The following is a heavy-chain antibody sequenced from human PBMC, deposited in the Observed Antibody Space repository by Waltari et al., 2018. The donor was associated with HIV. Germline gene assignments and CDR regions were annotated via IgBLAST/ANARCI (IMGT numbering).Heavy chain of an antibody. CDR2: ISGSGGST. Sequence: EVQLLEPGGGLVQPGGSLRLSCAASGFTFSSYAMSWVRQAPGKGLEWVSAISGSGGSTYYADSVKGRFTISRDNSKNTLYLQMNSLRAEDTAVYYCAKDPMDIVATINYYGMDVWGQGTTVTVSS. D-gene: IGHD5-12*01. V-gene: IGHV3-23*01. J-gene: IGHJ6*02. CDR1: GFTFSSYA. CDR3: AKDPMDIVATINYYGMDV.